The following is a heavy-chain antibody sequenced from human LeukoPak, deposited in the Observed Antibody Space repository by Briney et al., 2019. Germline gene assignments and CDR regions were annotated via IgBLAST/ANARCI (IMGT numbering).Heavy chain of an antibody. V-gene: IGHV4-39*02. CDR2: VYYTGST. D-gene: IGHD3-10*01. CDR3: ARHSGSGSLSRPFDP. CDR1: GDSVTSGGFY. Sequence: PSETLSLTCTVSGDSVTSGGFYWAWLRQPPGRGLEWIATVYYTGSTYYNPSLNSRVTISIYTSKNHFSLKLRSVVAPDTAVYYCARHSGSGSLSRPFDPWGQGTLVTVSS. J-gene: IGHJ5*02.